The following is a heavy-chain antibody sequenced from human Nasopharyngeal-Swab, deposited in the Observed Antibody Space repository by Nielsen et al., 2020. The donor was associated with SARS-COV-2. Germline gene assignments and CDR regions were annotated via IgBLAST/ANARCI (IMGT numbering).Heavy chain of an antibody. Sequence: GGSLRLSCAASGFTFSSYSMTWVRQAPGKGLEWVSYISSSSSTIYYADSVKGRFTISRDNAKNSLYLQMNSLRAEDTAVYYCARVKWELLTVSFDIWGQGTMVTVSS. J-gene: IGHJ3*02. CDR2: ISSSSSTI. CDR1: GFTFSSYS. D-gene: IGHD1-26*01. V-gene: IGHV3-48*04. CDR3: ARVKWELLTVSFDI.